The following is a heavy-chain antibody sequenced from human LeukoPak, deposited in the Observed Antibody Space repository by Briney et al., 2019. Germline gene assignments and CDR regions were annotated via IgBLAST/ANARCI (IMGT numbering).Heavy chain of an antibody. V-gene: IGHV1-46*01. Sequence: GASVKVSCKASGYTFTRHYMHWVRQAPGQGLEWMGVINPGGSWTSYAQKFQGRVTMTRDMSTSTDYMELSSLRSEGTAVYYCARDNSVGDTAWWFDPWGQGTLVTVSS. D-gene: IGHD1-26*01. CDR2: INPGGSWT. CDR1: GYTFTRHY. CDR3: ARDNSVGDTAWWFDP. J-gene: IGHJ5*02.